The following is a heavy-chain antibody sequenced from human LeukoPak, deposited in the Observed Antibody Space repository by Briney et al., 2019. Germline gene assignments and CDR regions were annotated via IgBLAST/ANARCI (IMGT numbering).Heavy chain of an antibody. Sequence: GGSVRLSCAASGFTLSSYPMRWVRQATGKGLECVSDISGSGGSTYYADSVKRRFTISRDNSKNTLSLQMNRLRAEDTAVYYCAKVLPFTMIVVVISFFDYWGQGTLVTVSS. CDR3: AKVLPFTMIVVVISFFDY. CDR2: ISGSGGST. CDR1: GFTLSSYP. D-gene: IGHD3-22*01. V-gene: IGHV3-23*01. J-gene: IGHJ4*02.